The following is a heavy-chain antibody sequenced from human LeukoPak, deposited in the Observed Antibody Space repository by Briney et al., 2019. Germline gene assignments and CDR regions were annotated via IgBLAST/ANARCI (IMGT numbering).Heavy chain of an antibody. D-gene: IGHD3-22*01. J-gene: IGHJ5*02. CDR1: GYTLTELS. Sequence: GASVKVSCKVSGYTLTELSMHWVRQAPGKGLEWMGGFDPEDGETIYARKFRGRVTMTEDTSTDTAYMELSSLRSEDTAVYYCATDLSGGDYYDFPWGQGTLVTVSS. V-gene: IGHV1-24*01. CDR2: FDPEDGET. CDR3: ATDLSGGDYYDFP.